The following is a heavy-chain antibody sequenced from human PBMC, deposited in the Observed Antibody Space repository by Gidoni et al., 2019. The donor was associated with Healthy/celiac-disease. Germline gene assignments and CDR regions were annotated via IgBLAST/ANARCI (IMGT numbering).Heavy chain of an antibody. D-gene: IGHD3-22*01. CDR3: ARPLHYYDGYYFDY. Sequence: QVQLVESGGGVVQPGRSLRRSCAASGFTFRSYAMHWVRQAPGKGLGWVAVISYDGSNKYYADSVKGRFTISRDNSKNTLYLQMNSLRAEDTAVYYCARPLHYYDGYYFDYWGQGTLVTVSS. CDR1: GFTFRSYA. V-gene: IGHV3-30-3*01. J-gene: IGHJ4*02. CDR2: ISYDGSNK.